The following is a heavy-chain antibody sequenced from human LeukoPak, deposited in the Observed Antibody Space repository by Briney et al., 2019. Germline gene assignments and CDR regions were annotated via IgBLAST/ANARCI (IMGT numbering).Heavy chain of an antibody. CDR1: GFTFSSYA. CDR2: ISFDGSKK. V-gene: IGHV3-30*04. D-gene: IGHD3-10*01. Sequence: GRSLRLSCAASGFTFSSYAMHWVRQAPGKGLEWVALISFDGSKKYFADSVKGRFTISRDNSKKTLYLQMNSLRAEDTAVYYCARGGFIVMVGIDYWGQGTLVTVSS. J-gene: IGHJ4*02. CDR3: ARGGFIVMVGIDY.